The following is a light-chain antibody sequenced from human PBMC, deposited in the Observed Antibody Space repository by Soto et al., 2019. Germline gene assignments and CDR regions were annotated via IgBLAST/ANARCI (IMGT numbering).Light chain of an antibody. CDR1: SSDVGSYRF. CDR3: CAYAGSDTLI. Sequence: QSVLTQPASVSGSPGQSITISCTGTSSDVGSYRFVSWYQHHPGKVPKVIIYEGTKRPSGVPDRFSGSKSGNTASLTISGLQSEDEADYFCCAYAGSDTLIFGSGTKVTVL. V-gene: IGLV2-23*01. CDR2: EGT. J-gene: IGLJ1*01.